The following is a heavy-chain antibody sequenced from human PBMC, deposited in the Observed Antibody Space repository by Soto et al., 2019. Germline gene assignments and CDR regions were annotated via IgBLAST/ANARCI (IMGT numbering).Heavy chain of an antibody. D-gene: IGHD3-16*02. J-gene: IGHJ2*01. CDR3: ARVLFIFPLGGFIVTYHWYFDL. Sequence: GASVKVSCKASGYTFTSYGISWVRQAPGQGLEWMGWISAYNGNTNYAQKLQGRVTMTTDTSTSTAYMELRSLRSDDTAVYYCARVLFIFPLGGFIVTYHWYFDLGGGATRATVPS. CDR2: ISAYNGNT. V-gene: IGHV1-18*01. CDR1: GYTFTSYG.